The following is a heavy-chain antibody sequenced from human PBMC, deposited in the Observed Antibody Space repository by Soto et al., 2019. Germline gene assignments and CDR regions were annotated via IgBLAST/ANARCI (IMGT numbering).Heavy chain of an antibody. V-gene: IGHV4-4*07. J-gene: IGHJ6*02. CDR3: ARGGEFYVLDV. CDR1: GCSISGYY. CDR2: KHTSGTT. Sequence: QVQLQESGPGLVKPSETLSLTCTVSGCSISGYYWTWIRQPAAKGLEWIGRKHTSGTTNYNPSLKRRDPISKDTSATQFSRNLSSVTAADPAVYYCARGGEFYVLDVWGQGTTVAVSS. D-gene: IGHD3-16*01.